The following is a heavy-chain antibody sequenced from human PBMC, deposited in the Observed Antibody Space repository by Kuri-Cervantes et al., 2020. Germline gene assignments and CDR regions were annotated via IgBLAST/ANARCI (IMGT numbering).Heavy chain of an antibody. CDR1: GYTFTGYY. D-gene: IGHD6-13*01. J-gene: IGHJ4*02. Sequence: ASVKVSCKASGYTFTGYYMHWVRQAPGQGLEWMGWTNPNSGGTNYAQKFQGWVTMTRDTSISTAYMELSRLRSDDTAVYYCAREGYSSSWYSALHFDYWGQGTLVTVSS. V-gene: IGHV1-2*04. CDR3: AREGYSSSWYSALHFDY. CDR2: TNPNSGGT.